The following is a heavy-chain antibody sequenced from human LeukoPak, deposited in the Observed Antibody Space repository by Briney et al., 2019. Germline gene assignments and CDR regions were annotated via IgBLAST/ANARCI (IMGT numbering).Heavy chain of an antibody. CDR3: ARDFWDIVVVPAAPHYYFDY. D-gene: IGHD2-2*01. J-gene: IGHJ4*02. Sequence: WKSLRLSCAASGFTFSSYAMHWIRQAPGKGLEWVAVISYDGSNKYYAASVKGRFTISRDNSKNTLYLQMNSLRAEDTAVYYCARDFWDIVVVPAAPHYYFDYWGQGTLVTVSS. CDR2: ISYDGSNK. CDR1: GFTFSSYA. V-gene: IGHV3-30-3*01.